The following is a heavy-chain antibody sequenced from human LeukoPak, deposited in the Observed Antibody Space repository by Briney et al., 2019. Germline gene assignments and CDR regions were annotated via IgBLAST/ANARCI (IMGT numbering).Heavy chain of an antibody. Sequence: GGSLRLSCVASGFMFSSYWMNWVRQAPGKGLVWVSRINSDGSSTSYADSVKGRFTISRDNAKNTLFLQMNSLRAEDSAVYYCARGPGAFDIWGQGTMVTVSS. CDR1: GFMFSSYW. V-gene: IGHV3-74*01. D-gene: IGHD2-2*01. CDR2: INSDGSST. CDR3: ARGPGAFDI. J-gene: IGHJ3*02.